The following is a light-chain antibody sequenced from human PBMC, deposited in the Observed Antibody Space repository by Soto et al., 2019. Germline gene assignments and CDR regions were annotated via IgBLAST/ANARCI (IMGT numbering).Light chain of an antibody. J-gene: IGKJ5*01. CDR3: QQHNQWPIT. Sequence: ESVWTWSPGTVALSPRAAASLSCRASQSAGNFLAWYQQKPGQAPRLLIYYISTRATGIPARFSGSGSGTEFTLTINSLQSEDSAVYYCQQHNQWPITFGQGTLPAIK. CDR2: YIS. CDR1: QSAGNF. V-gene: IGKV3D-15*01.